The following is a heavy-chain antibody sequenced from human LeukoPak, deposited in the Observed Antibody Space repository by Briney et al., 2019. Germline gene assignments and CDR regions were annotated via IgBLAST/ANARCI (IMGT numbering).Heavy chain of an antibody. CDR2: IFYLGNT. V-gene: IGHV4-30-4*01. CDR1: GGSISSGNHY. J-gene: IGHJ5*02. CDR3: ARKYPDHWFDP. Sequence: SQTLSLTCTVSGGSISSGNHYWSWIRQPPGKGLEWIGYIFYLGNTYYNPSLRSRVSISVNTFKNQFSLKLTAVTAADTAVYYCARKYPDHWFDPWGQGTLVTVSS. D-gene: IGHD6-6*01.